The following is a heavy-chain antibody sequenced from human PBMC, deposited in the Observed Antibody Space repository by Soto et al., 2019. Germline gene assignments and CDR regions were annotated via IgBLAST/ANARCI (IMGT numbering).Heavy chain of an antibody. CDR1: GGSISSGPYS. Sequence: QLQLQESGPGLVKPSETLSLTCTVSGGSISSGPYSWGWIRQPPGKGLDWIGSFYSSGSTHYNPALESRVTISLATSKTQFTLKVSSVTAADTAVYYCARLGGYCSTTSCYGYYGMDVWGQGTTVTVSS. V-gene: IGHV4-39*01. CDR2: FYSSGST. J-gene: IGHJ6*02. D-gene: IGHD2-2*01. CDR3: ARLGGYCSTTSCYGYYGMDV.